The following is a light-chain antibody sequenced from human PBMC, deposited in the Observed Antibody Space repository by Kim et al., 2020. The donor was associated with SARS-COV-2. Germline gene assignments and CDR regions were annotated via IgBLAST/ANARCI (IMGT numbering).Light chain of an antibody. V-gene: IGKV1D-8*01. J-gene: IGKJ2*01. CDR2: GAS. Sequence: VIWMTQSPSLLSASTGDRVTINCRVSQGISTYLAWYQQKPGKAPDLLIYGASTLQRGVPSRFSGSGSGTDFTLTISCLQSEDFATYYCQQYYNSPFTFGQGTKLEI. CDR1: QGISTY. CDR3: QQYYNSPFT.